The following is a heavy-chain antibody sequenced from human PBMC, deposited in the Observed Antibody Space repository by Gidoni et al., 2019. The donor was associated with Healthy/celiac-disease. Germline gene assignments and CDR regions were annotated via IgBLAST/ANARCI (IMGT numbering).Heavy chain of an antibody. Sequence: SLKSRVTISVDKSKNQFSLKLSSVTAADTAVYYCASRKARFDAFDIWGQGTMVTVSS. V-gene: IGHV4-4*02. CDR3: ASRKARFDAFDI. J-gene: IGHJ3*02.